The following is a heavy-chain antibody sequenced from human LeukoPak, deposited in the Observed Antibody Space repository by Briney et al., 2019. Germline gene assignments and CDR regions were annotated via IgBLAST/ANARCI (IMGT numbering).Heavy chain of an antibody. CDR2: IFPSGGEI. CDR3: ARDTPQGRFDY. CDR1: GFTFSTFA. Sequence: GGSLRLSCAASGFTFSTFAMIWVRQPPGKGLEWVSSIFPSGGEIHYADSVRGRFTISRDNSKSTLSLQMNSLRAEDTAVYYCARDTPQGRFDYWGQGTLVTVSS. V-gene: IGHV3-23*01. J-gene: IGHJ4*02.